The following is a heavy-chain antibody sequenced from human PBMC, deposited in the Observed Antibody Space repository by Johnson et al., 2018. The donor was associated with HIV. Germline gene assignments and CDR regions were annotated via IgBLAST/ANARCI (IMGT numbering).Heavy chain of an antibody. CDR2: IRGSGGST. Sequence: VQLVESGGGVVQPGRSLRLSCAASGFTFSSYAMSWVRQAPGKGLAWVSAIRGSGGSTYYADSVKGRFTISRDNSKNTLYMQMNSLRAEDTAVYYCAKASGNGYYVDAFDIWGQGTRVTVSS. D-gene: IGHD3-3*01. V-gene: IGHV3-23*04. CDR1: GFTFSSYA. CDR3: AKASGNGYYVDAFDI. J-gene: IGHJ3*02.